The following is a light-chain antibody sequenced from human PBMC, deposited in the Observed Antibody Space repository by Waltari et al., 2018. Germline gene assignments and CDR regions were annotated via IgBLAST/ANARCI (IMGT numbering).Light chain of an antibody. CDR3: QQSYSTLYT. Sequence: EIVLTQSPATLSLSPGERATLSCRASQSVSNYLAWYQQKPGQAPRLLIYYASNRAPGIPARFSGSGSGTDFTLTISSLEPEDFAVYYCQQSYSTLYTFGQGTKLEIK. CDR1: QSVSNY. V-gene: IGKV3-11*01. J-gene: IGKJ2*01. CDR2: YAS.